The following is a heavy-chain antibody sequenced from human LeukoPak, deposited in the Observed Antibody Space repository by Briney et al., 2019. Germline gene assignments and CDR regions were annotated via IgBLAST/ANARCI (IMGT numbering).Heavy chain of an antibody. CDR3: ARNLWFGESSDAFDM. V-gene: IGHV1-2*02. CDR1: GYSFTGHY. J-gene: IGHJ3*02. Sequence: APVKVSCKASGYSFTGHYMHWVRQAPGQGLEWMGWINPKSGGTNYAQKFQGRVTMTRDTSISTAYMDMSSLRSDDTAVYYCARNLWFGESSDAFDMWDQGTMVTVSS. D-gene: IGHD3-10*01. CDR2: INPKSGGT.